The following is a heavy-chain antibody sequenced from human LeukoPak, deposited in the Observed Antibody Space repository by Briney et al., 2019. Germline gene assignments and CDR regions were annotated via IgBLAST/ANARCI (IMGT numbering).Heavy chain of an antibody. V-gene: IGHV4-61*02. CDR2: IYTSGST. CDR3: ARGVGPYNWFDP. J-gene: IGHJ5*02. Sequence: SQTLSLTCTVSGGSISGGSYYWSWIRQPAGKGLEWIGRIYTSGSTNYNPSLKSRVTISVDTSKNQFSLKLSSVTAADTAVYYCARGVGPYNWFDPWGQGTLVTVSS. CDR1: GGSISGGSYY. D-gene: IGHD2-15*01.